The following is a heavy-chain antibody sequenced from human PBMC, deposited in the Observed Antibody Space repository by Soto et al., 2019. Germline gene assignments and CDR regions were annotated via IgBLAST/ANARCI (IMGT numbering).Heavy chain of an antibody. Sequence: SETLSLTCTVSGGSISSYYWSWIRQPPGKGLEWIGYIYYSGSTNYNPSLKSRVTISVDTSKNQFSLKLSSVTAADTAVYYCARVIPWIRLSFDPWGQGTLVTVSS. CDR2: IYYSGST. D-gene: IGHD5-18*01. CDR1: GGSISSYY. V-gene: IGHV4-59*01. CDR3: ARVIPWIRLSFDP. J-gene: IGHJ5*02.